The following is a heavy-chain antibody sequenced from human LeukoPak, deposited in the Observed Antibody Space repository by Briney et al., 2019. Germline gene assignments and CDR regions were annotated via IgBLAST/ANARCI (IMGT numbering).Heavy chain of an antibody. Sequence: GGSLRLSCAASGFIFSSYGMHWVRQAPGKGLEWVAFIWDDGNNKNYAESVKGRFTISRDNSKNTLYLQINSLRVEDTAVYYCARGYYDSSGYYLIDYWGQGTLVTVSS. CDR1: GFIFSSYG. D-gene: IGHD3-22*01. V-gene: IGHV3-33*01. CDR2: IWDDGNNK. J-gene: IGHJ4*02. CDR3: ARGYYDSSGYYLIDY.